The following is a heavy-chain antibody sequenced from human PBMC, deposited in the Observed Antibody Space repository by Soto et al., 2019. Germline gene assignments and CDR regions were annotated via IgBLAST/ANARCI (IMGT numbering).Heavy chain of an antibody. J-gene: IGHJ6*02. CDR3: AREPSRSGYYHALGDYYYYGMDV. V-gene: IGHV4-4*07. Sequence: SSETLSLTCTVSGGSISSYYWSWIRQPAGKGLEWIGRIYTSGSTNYNPSLKSRVTMSVDTSKNQFSLKLSSVTAADTAVYYCAREPSRSGYYHALGDYYYYGMDVWGQGTTVTVSS. CDR2: IYTSGST. D-gene: IGHD3-3*01. CDR1: GGSISSYY.